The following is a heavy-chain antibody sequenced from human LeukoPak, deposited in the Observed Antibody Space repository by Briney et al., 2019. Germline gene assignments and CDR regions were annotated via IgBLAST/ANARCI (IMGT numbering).Heavy chain of an antibody. V-gene: IGHV3-23*01. D-gene: IGHD1-26*01. Sequence: GGSLRLSCAASGFTFSSYAMSWVRQAPGKGLEWVSAISGSGGSTYYADSVKGRFTISRDNAKNSLYLQMNSLRAEDTAVYYCARGVGATAFDYWGQGTLVTVSS. CDR3: ARGVGATAFDY. CDR1: GFTFSSYA. J-gene: IGHJ4*02. CDR2: ISGSGGST.